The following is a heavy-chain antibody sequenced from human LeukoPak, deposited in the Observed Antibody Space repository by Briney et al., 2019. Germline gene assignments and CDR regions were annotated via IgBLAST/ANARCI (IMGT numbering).Heavy chain of an antibody. J-gene: IGHJ1*01. CDR3: ARYTRFFS. D-gene: IGHD3-10*01. V-gene: IGHV3-48*04. Sequence: GGSLRLSCAASGFTFSSYSMNWVRQAPGKGLEWVSYISSSSSTIYYADSVKGRFNISRDNAKNSLYLQMNSLRAEDTAVYYCARYTRFFSWGQGTLVTVSS. CDR1: GFTFSSYS. CDR2: ISSSSSTI.